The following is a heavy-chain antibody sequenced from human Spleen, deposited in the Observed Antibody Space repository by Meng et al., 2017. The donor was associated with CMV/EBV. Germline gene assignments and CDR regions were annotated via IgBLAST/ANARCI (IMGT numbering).Heavy chain of an antibody. Sequence: GGSLRLSCAASGFTFRSYGIHWVRQAPGKGLEWVAFIQYDGNNKYYGDSVKGRFTISRDNSKNTLYLQMNSLRAEDTAVYYCAKDPIACTNAVCYQYYFDYWGQGTLVTVSS. CDR1: GFTFRSYG. CDR3: AKDPIACTNAVCYQYYFDY. D-gene: IGHD2-8*01. V-gene: IGHV3-30*02. CDR2: IQYDGNNK. J-gene: IGHJ4*02.